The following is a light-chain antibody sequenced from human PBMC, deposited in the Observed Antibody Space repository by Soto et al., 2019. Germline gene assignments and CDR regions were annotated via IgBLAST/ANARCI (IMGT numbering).Light chain of an antibody. Sequence: SXSPGXRATLSFRASQSVSVYLDWYQQKPGQAPRLLISDASNRATGIPARFSGSGSGTDFTLTISSLEPEDFAVYYCQQRVNWQTFGQG. CDR1: QSVSVY. CDR3: QQRVNWQT. CDR2: DAS. V-gene: IGKV3-11*01. J-gene: IGKJ1*01.